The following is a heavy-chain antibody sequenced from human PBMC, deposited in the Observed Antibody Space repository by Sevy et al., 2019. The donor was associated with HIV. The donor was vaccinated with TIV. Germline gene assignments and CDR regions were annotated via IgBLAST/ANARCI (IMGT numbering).Heavy chain of an antibody. CDR3: AREGVGGYSYSLDY. CDR1: GFSFSSYA. D-gene: IGHD5-18*01. V-gene: IGHV3-64*02. CDR2: ISSNGGST. Sequence: GGSLRLSCAASGFSFSSYALHWVRQAPGKGLEYVSAISSNGGSTHYADSVKGRFTISRDNSKNTLYLQMGSLRAEDMAVHYCAREGVGGYSYSLDYWGQGTLVTVSS. J-gene: IGHJ4*02.